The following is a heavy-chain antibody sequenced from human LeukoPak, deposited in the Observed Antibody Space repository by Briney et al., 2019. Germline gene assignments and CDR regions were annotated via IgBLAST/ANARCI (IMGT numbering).Heavy chain of an antibody. Sequence: SETLSLTCTVSGGSISSYYWSWIRQPAGKGLEWIGRIYTSGSTNYTPSLKSRVTMSVDTSKNQFSLKLSSVTAADTAVYYCARETWAYYYGSGGYRWFDPWGQGTLVTVSS. J-gene: IGHJ5*02. CDR1: GGSISSYY. CDR2: IYTSGST. CDR3: ARETWAYYYGSGGYRWFDP. D-gene: IGHD3-10*01. V-gene: IGHV4-4*07.